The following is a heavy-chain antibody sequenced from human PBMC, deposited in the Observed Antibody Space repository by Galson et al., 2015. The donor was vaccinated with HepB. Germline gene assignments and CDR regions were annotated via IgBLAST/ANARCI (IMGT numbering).Heavy chain of an antibody. CDR3: ARGRKQHIVVVTAIDFDY. D-gene: IGHD2-21*02. Sequence: SLRLSCAASGFTFSSYAMHWVRQAPGKGLEWVAVISYDGSNKYYADSVKGRFTISRDNSKNTLYLQMNSLRAEDTAVYYCARGRKQHIVVVTAIDFDYWGQGTLVTVSS. CDR1: GFTFSSYA. V-gene: IGHV3-30*04. J-gene: IGHJ4*02. CDR2: ISYDGSNK.